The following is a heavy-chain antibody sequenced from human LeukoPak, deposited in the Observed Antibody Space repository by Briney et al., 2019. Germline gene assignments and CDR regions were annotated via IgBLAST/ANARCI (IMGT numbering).Heavy chain of an antibody. J-gene: IGHJ3*02. CDR2: ISSEGSVT. V-gene: IGHV3-74*01. CDR1: GFTFSNYW. CDR3: AKDPNGDYIGTFDT. Sequence: GGSLRLSCAASGFTFSNYWMYWVRQVPGEGLVWVSRISSEGSVTNYADSVKGRFTISRDNAKNTLYLVMNSLRAEDTAIYYCAKDPNGDYIGTFDTWGQGTMVIVSS. D-gene: IGHD4-17*01.